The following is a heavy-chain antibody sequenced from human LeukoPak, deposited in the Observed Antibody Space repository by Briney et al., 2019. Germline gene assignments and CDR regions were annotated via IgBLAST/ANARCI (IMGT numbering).Heavy chain of an antibody. Sequence: PGGSLRLSCAASGFTFSDYYXXWIRQAPGXGLEWVSYISSSSYTNYADSVKGRFTISRDNAKNLLYLQMNSLRAEDTAVYYCARRGSGSYSVDYWGQGTLVTVSS. CDR2: ISSSSYT. J-gene: IGHJ4*02. D-gene: IGHD3-10*01. V-gene: IGHV3-11*03. CDR3: ARRGSGSYSVDY. CDR1: GFTFSDYY.